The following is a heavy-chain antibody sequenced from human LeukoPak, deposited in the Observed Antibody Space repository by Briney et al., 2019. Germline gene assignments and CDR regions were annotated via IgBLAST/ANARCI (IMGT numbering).Heavy chain of an antibody. CDR1: GFTFTNAW. J-gene: IGHJ4*02. V-gene: IGHV3-15*01. D-gene: IGHD3-10*01. CDR2: IKSKGDGETT. Sequence: PGGSLRLSCAASGFTFTNAWMSWVRQAPGKGLEWVGRIKSKGDGETTDYTAPVKGRFTMSRDDSKATLYLQMNYVIVEDTAVYFCATDLGLTMIRGVLASWGQGALVSVSP. CDR3: ATDLGLTMIRGVLAS.